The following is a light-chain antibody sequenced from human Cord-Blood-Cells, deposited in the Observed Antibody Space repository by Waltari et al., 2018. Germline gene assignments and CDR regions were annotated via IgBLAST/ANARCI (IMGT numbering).Light chain of an antibody. Sequence: DIQMTQSPSSLSASVGDRVTITCQASQDISNYLNWYQQKPGKAPKLLIYDASNLETGVPSRFSGSGSGTDFTFTICSLQPEDIATYYCQQYDNLPLTFGGWTKVAIK. J-gene: IGKJ4*01. CDR2: DAS. CDR1: QDISNY. CDR3: QQYDNLPLT. V-gene: IGKV1-33*01.